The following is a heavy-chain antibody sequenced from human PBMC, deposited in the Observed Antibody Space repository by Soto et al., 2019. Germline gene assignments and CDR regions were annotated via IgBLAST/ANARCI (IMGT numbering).Heavy chain of an antibody. J-gene: IGHJ4*02. Sequence: QVRLVQSGPEVKKPEASVKVSCTASGYTFSSSAISWVXQAPXQGPEWMGWISSSGVTNYAQNFQRRVTLTVDSSTPRAYMEVRRLSSADTAIYDCARDHGGYGTFDYGGQGTLVTVSS. CDR2: ISSSGVT. D-gene: IGHD5-12*01. CDR1: GYTFSSSA. V-gene: IGHV1-18*04. CDR3: ARDHGGYGTFDY.